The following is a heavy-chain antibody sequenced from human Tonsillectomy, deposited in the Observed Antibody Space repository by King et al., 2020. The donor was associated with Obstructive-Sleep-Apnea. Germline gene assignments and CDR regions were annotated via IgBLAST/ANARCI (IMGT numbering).Heavy chain of an antibody. CDR2: IWYDGSNK. CDR1: GFTFSSYG. D-gene: IGHD3-9*01. J-gene: IGHJ6*02. Sequence: VQLVESGGGVVQPGRSLRLSCAASGFTFSSYGMHWVRQAPGKGLEWVAVIWYDGSNKYYADSVKGRFTISRDNSKNTLYLQMNSLRAEDTAVYYCARGRDDILTGPYYGMDVWGQGTTVTVSS. V-gene: IGHV3-33*01. CDR3: ARGRDDILTGPYYGMDV.